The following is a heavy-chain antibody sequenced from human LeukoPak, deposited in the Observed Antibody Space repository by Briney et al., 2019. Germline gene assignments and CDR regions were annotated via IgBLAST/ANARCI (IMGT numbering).Heavy chain of an antibody. V-gene: IGHV1-69*04. CDR1: GGTFSSYA. D-gene: IGHD3-10*01. CDR2: IIPILGIA. J-gene: IGHJ4*02. Sequence: SVKVSCKASGGTFSSYAISWVRQAPGQGLEWMGRIIPILGIANYAQKFQGRVTITADKSTSTAYMELSSLRSEDTAVYYCAREYLLWFGELLESFDYWGQGTLVTVSS. CDR3: AREYLLWFGELLESFDY.